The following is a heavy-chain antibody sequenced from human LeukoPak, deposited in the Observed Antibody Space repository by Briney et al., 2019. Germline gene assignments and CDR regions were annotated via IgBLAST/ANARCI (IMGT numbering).Heavy chain of an antibody. CDR1: GFTFRNYW. CDR2: IDSDVSSI. Sequence: GGSLRLSCAASGFTFRNYWMHWVRQAPGKGLVWVSRIDSDVSSIGYADSVKGRFTISRDNAKNTLYLQMNSPRAEDTAVYYCARNGVLRGFDYWGQGTLVTVSS. V-gene: IGHV3-74*01. J-gene: IGHJ4*02. D-gene: IGHD4/OR15-4a*01. CDR3: ARNGVLRGFDY.